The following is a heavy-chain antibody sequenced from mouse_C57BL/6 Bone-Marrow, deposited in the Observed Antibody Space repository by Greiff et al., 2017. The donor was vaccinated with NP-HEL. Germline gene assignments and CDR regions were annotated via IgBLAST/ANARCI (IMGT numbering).Heavy chain of an antibody. Sequence: QVQLKESGAELVRPGASVTLSCKASGYTFTDYEMHWVKQTPVHGLEWIGAIDPETGGTAYNQKFKGKAILTADKSSSTAYMELRSLTSEDSAVYYCTREGNSDYWGQGTTLTVSS. CDR1: GYTFTDYE. CDR2: IDPETGGT. V-gene: IGHV1-15*01. CDR3: TREGNSDY. J-gene: IGHJ2*01.